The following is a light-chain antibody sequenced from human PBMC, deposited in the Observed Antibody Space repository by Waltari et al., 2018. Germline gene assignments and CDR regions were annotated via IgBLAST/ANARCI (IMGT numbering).Light chain of an antibody. CDR2: GTS. Sequence: DIVLTQSPGTLYLSPGERTTLFCRASQSVGRTLAWYQQKPGQAPRLLIYGTSSRATDIPYRFSGSGSGTDFSLTINRLEPEDFAVYYCQHYVRLPATFGQGTKVEIK. J-gene: IGKJ1*01. V-gene: IGKV3-20*01. CDR1: QSVGRT. CDR3: QHYVRLPAT.